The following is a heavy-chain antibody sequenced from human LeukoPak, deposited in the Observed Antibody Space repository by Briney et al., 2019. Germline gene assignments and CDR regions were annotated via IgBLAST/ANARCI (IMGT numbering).Heavy chain of an antibody. V-gene: IGHV3-9*01. CDR3: AKDYGSGSYYNRLFDY. J-gene: IGHJ4*02. D-gene: IGHD3-10*01. CDR2: ISWNSGSI. CDR1: GFTFDDYA. Sequence: PGGSLRLSCAASGFTFDDYAMHWVRQAPGKGLEWVSGISWNSGSIGYADSVKGRFTISRDNAKNSLYLQMNSLRAEDTALYYCAKDYGSGSYYNRLFDYWGQGTLVTVSS.